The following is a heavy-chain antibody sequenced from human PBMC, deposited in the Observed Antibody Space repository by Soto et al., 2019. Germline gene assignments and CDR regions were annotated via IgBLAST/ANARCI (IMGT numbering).Heavy chain of an antibody. CDR3: ASGIQLWLRRINNGYSG. Sequence: QVQLVQSGAEVKKPESSVKVSCKAPGGTFSTNAISWVRQAPGQGLEWMGGIIPMFGTANYAQRFQDRVTITAAESTNTVYMELSSLRSEDTAVYFCASGIQLWLRRINNGYSGWGQGTLVTVSS. CDR2: IIPMFGTA. V-gene: IGHV1-69*12. D-gene: IGHD5-18*01. J-gene: IGHJ4*02. CDR1: GGTFSTNA.